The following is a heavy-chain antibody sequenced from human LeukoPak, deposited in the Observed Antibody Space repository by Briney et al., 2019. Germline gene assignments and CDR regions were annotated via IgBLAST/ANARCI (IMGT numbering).Heavy chain of an antibody. V-gene: IGHV5-51*01. Sequence: WESLKSSCKGSGYTFSTYWIGWVRQMPGKGLEWMGIIYPGDSETRFSPSFQGQVTISADKSIITAYLQWSSLRASDTAMYYCARRSQYGLADYWGQGTLVTVSS. CDR1: GYTFSTYW. CDR2: IYPGDSET. J-gene: IGHJ4*02. CDR3: ARRSQYGLADY. D-gene: IGHD2/OR15-2a*01.